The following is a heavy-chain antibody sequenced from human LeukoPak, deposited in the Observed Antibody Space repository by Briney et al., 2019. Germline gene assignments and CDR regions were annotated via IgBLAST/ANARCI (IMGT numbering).Heavy chain of an antibody. CDR2: MNPNSGNT. D-gene: IGHD2-8*02. J-gene: IGHJ6*03. CDR3: ARGGKVLVRIKYYYYYMDV. Sequence: ASVKVSCKASGYTFTSYDINWVRQATGQGLEWMGWMNPNSGNTGYGQKFQGRVTITRNTSISTAYMELSSLRSEDTAVYYCARGGKVLVRIKYYYYYMDVWGKGTTVTVSS. CDR1: GYTFTSYD. V-gene: IGHV1-8*03.